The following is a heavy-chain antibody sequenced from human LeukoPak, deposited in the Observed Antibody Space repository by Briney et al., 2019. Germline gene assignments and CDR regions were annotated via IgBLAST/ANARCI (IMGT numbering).Heavy chain of an antibody. Sequence: ASVKVSCKVSGYTLTELSMHWVRQAPGKGLEWMGGFDPEDGETIDAQKFQGRVTMTEDTSTDTAYMELSSLRSEDTAVYYCATASTLEWLSYYFDYWGQGTLVTVSS. V-gene: IGHV1-24*01. D-gene: IGHD3-3*01. J-gene: IGHJ4*02. CDR2: FDPEDGET. CDR3: ATASTLEWLSYYFDY. CDR1: GYTLTELS.